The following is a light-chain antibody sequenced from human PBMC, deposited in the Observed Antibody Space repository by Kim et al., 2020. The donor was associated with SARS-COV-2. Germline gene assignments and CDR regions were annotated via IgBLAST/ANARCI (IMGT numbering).Light chain of an antibody. Sequence: DIQMTQSPSSLSASVGDRITITCRASQGIDNYLAWYQQKPGKIPKLLIYAASTLQSGVPSRFSGSGSGTHFTLTINSLQPEDVATYSSQKYTRAPWTFGPESKV. V-gene: IGKV1-27*01. CDR1: QGIDNY. CDR3: QKYTRAPWT. CDR2: AAS. J-gene: IGKJ1*01.